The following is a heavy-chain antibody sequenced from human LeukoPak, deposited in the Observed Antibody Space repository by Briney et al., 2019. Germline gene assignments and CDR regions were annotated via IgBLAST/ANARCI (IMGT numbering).Heavy chain of an antibody. CDR3: ARVAAYYYDSSGYYTLDAFDI. CDR2: INHSGST. V-gene: IGHV4-34*01. CDR1: DESFSGYY. Sequence: SETLSLTCGVYDESFSGYYWSWIRQPPGKGLEWIGEINHSGSTNYNPSLRSRVTISVDTSKNQFSLKLSSVTAADTAVYYCARVAAYYYDSSGYYTLDAFDIWGQGTMVTVSS. J-gene: IGHJ3*02. D-gene: IGHD3-22*01.